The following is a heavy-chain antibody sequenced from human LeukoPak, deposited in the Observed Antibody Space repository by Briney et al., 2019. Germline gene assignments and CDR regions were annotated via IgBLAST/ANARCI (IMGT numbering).Heavy chain of an antibody. CDR3: ARDYYDSSGYYFNWFDP. V-gene: IGHV4-59*01. CDR1: GGSISSYY. CDR2: IYYSGST. Sequence: PSETLSLTCTVSGGSISSYYWSWIRQPPGEGLEWIGYIYYSGSTNHNPSLKSRVTISVDTSKNQFSLKLSSVTAADTAVYYCARDYYDSSGYYFNWFDPWGQGTLVTVSS. J-gene: IGHJ5*02. D-gene: IGHD3-22*01.